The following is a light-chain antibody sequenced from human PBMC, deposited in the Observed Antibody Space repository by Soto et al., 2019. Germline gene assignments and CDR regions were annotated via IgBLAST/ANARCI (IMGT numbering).Light chain of an antibody. Sequence: QSALTQPPSASGSPGQSVTISCTGTSSDVGGYNYVSWYQQHPGKAPKLMIYEVSKRPSGVPDRFSGSKSGNTASLTVSGLQAEDEADYYCSPYAGSNKPVFGGGTKLTVL. CDR3: SPYAGSNKPV. CDR2: EVS. CDR1: SSDVGGYNY. V-gene: IGLV2-8*01. J-gene: IGLJ2*01.